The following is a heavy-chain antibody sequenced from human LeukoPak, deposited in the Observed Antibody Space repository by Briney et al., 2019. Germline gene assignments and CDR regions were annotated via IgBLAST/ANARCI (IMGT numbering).Heavy chain of an antibody. Sequence: SETLSLTCTVSGGSISSSSYYWGWIRQPPGKGLEWIGSIYYSGSTYYDPSLKSRVTISVDTSKNQFSLKLSSVTAADTAVYYCARSSGLYYYDSSPFDHWGQGTLVTVSS. CDR1: GGSISSSSYY. V-gene: IGHV4-39*07. J-gene: IGHJ4*02. D-gene: IGHD3-22*01. CDR2: IYYSGST. CDR3: ARSSGLYYYDSSPFDH.